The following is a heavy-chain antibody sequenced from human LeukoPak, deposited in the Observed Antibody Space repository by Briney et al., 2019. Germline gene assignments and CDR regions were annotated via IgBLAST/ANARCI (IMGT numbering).Heavy chain of an antibody. J-gene: IGHJ4*02. CDR2: IYHSGST. Sequence: PSETLSLTCTVSGGSISSYYWSWIRQPPGKGLEWIGYIYHSGSTNYNPSLKSRVTISVDTSKSQFSLKLSSVTAADTAVYYCARGKRGYSYGSPDYWGQGTLVTVSS. D-gene: IGHD5-18*01. CDR3: ARGKRGYSYGSPDY. CDR1: GGSISSYY. V-gene: IGHV4-59*08.